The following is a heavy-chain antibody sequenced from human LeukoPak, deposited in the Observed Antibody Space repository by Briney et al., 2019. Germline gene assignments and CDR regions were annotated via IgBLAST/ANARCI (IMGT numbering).Heavy chain of an antibody. D-gene: IGHD3-10*01. CDR2: INYGGTT. CDR3: ARPGGPVDP. J-gene: IGHJ5*02. CDR1: GGSISSSIYY. Sequence: PETLSLTCTVSGGSISSSIYYWAWIRQPPGKGPEWIGSINYGGTTYYHPSLKSRVTMSVDTSKNQFSLKLTSVTAADTAVYYCARPGGPVDPWGQGTLVTVSS. V-gene: IGHV4-39*01.